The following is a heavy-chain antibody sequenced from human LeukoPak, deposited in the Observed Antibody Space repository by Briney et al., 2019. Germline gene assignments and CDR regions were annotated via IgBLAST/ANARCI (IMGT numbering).Heavy chain of an antibody. J-gene: IGHJ4*02. CDR1: GFSFDDYA. D-gene: IGHD6-13*01. CDR3: AKDRGSSRYGRLDY. V-gene: IGHV3-9*01. Sequence: GGSLRLSCAASGFSFDDYAMHWVRQAPGKGLEWVSGISWNGGGIGYADSVKGRFTISRDNAKNSLYLQMNSLRADDTALYYCAKDRGSSRYGRLDYWGQGTLLTVSS. CDR2: ISWNGGGI.